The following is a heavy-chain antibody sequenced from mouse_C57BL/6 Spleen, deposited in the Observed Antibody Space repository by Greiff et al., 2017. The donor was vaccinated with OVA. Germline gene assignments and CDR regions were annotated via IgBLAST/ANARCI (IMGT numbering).Heavy chain of an antibody. Sequence: QVHVKQPGTELVKPGASVKLSCKASGYTFTSYWMHWVKQRPGQGLEWIGNINPSNGGTNYNEKFKSKATLTVDKSSSTAYMQLSSLTSEDSAVYYCATYYSNLYAMDYWGQGTSVTVSS. V-gene: IGHV1-53*01. J-gene: IGHJ4*01. CDR2: INPSNGGT. D-gene: IGHD2-5*01. CDR3: ATYYSNLYAMDY. CDR1: GYTFTSYW.